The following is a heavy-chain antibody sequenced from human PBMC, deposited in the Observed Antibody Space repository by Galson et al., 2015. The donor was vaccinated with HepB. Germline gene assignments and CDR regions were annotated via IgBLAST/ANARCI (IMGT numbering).Heavy chain of an antibody. J-gene: IGHJ6*03. CDR2: IIPILDIV. CDR3: ARGGIGEYCSSPSCYSHYYYYYYMDV. D-gene: IGHD2-2*01. Sequence: SVKVSCKASGGTFSTYAISWVRQAPGQGLEWMGGIIPILDIVNYAQKFQGRVTITADKSTSTAYMELSSLRSEDTAVYYCARGGIGEYCSSPSCYSHYYYYYYMDVWGTGTTVTVSS. V-gene: IGHV1-69*10. CDR1: GGTFSTYA.